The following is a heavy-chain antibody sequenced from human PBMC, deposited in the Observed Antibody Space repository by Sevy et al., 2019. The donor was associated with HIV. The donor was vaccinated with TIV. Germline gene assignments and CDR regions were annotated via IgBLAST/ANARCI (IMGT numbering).Heavy chain of an antibody. CDR2: ISGSGGST. V-gene: IGHV3-23*01. CDR3: AKDNPPIDFWSGYFRDPTGY. D-gene: IGHD3-3*01. Sequence: GGSLRLSCAASGFTFSSYAMSWVRQAPGKGLEWVSAISGSGGSTYYADSVKGRFTISRDNSKNTLYLQMNRLRAEDTAVYYCAKDNPPIDFWSGYFRDPTGYWGQGTLVTVSS. J-gene: IGHJ4*02. CDR1: GFTFSSYA.